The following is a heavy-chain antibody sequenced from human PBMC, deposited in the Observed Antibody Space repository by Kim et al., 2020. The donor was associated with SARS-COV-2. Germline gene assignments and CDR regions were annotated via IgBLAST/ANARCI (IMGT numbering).Heavy chain of an antibody. D-gene: IGHD4-4*01. CDR3: ATYSNYEYYFDY. V-gene: IGHV4-34*01. Sequence: NYTTPHKRRITISVDTSKNQFSLKLSSVTAADTAVYYFATYSNYEYYFDYWGQGTLVTVSS. J-gene: IGHJ4*02.